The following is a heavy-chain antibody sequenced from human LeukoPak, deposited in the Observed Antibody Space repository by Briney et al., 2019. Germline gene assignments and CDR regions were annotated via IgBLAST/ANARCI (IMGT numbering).Heavy chain of an antibody. CDR2: ISYDGSNK. Sequence: GGSLRLSCAASGFTFSSYGMHWVRQAPGKGLEWVAVISYDGSNKYYADSVKGRFTISRDNSKNTLYLQMNSLRAEDTAVYYCARDRVWKGSSSGYYWGTALGYWGQGTLVTVSS. CDR3: ARDRVWKGSSSGYYWGTALGY. D-gene: IGHD3-22*01. J-gene: IGHJ4*02. CDR1: GFTFSSYG. V-gene: IGHV3-30*03.